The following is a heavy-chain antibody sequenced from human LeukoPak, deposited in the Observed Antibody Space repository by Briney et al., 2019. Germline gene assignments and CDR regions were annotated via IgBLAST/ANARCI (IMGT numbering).Heavy chain of an antibody. CDR2: INPNSGGT. D-gene: IGHD3-3*01. J-gene: IGHJ6*02. Sequence: ASVTVSCKASGYTFTGYYMHWVRQAPGQGLEWMGWINPNSGGTNYAQKLQGRVTMTTDTSTSTAYMELRSLRSDDTAVYYCARDKGFLELRDYYYYGMDVWGQGTTVTVSS. V-gene: IGHV1-2*02. CDR1: GYTFTGYY. CDR3: ARDKGFLELRDYYYYGMDV.